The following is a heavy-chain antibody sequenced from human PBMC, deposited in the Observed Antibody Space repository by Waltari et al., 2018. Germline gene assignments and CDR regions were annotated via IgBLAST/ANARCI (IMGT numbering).Heavy chain of an antibody. V-gene: IGHV3-11*01. J-gene: IGHJ4*02. Sequence: QVQLVESGGGLVKPGGSLRLSCAASGFTFSDYYMSWIRQAPGKGLEWVSATRSSGITIYYADVVKGRFTISRDNAKNSLYLQMNSLRAEDTAVYYCARGDSYGYSFEVDYWGQGTLVTVSS. CDR2: TRSSGITI. CDR3: ARGDSYGYSFEVDY. CDR1: GFTFSDYY. D-gene: IGHD5-18*01.